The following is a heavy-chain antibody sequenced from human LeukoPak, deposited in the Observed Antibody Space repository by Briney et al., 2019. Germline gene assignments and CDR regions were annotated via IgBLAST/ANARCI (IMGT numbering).Heavy chain of an antibody. CDR2: INHSGST. D-gene: IGHD6-13*01. Sequence: KSSETLSLTCAVYGGSFSGYYWSWIRQPPGKGLEWIGEINHSGSTNYNPSLKSRVTISVDTSKMQLSLRLNSVTAADTAVYYCARYAADGRTLEYWGQGTLVTVSS. J-gene: IGHJ4*02. V-gene: IGHV4-34*01. CDR3: ARYAADGRTLEY. CDR1: GGSFSGYY.